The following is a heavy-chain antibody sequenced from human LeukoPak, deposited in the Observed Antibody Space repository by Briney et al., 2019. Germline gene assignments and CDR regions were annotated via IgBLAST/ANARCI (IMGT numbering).Heavy chain of an antibody. J-gene: IGHJ2*01. D-gene: IGHD3-9*01. CDR2: IYNSGST. V-gene: IGHV4-61*02. CDR3: ARQYSDILTGYHRGELYWYFDL. Sequence: PSQTLSLTCTVSGGSISSGSYYWSWIRQPAGKGLEWIGRIYNSGSTNYNPSLKNRVTISLDTSKNQFSLKLSSVTAADTAVYYCARQYSDILTGYHRGELYWYFDLWGRGTLVTVSS. CDR1: GGSISSGSYY.